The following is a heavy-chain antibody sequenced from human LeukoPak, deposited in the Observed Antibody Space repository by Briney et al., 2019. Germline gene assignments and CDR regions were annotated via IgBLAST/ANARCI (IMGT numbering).Heavy chain of an antibody. D-gene: IGHD1-7*01. CDR2: IKQDGSEK. J-gene: IGHJ4*02. V-gene: IGHV3-7*01. CDR3: ARDRRTLDY. CDR1: GFTVSSNY. Sequence: GGSLRLSCAASGFTVSSNYMSWVRQAPGKGLEWVANIKQDGSEKYYVDSVKGRFTISRDNAKNSLYLQMNSLRAEDTAVYYCARDRRTLDYWGQGTLVTVSS.